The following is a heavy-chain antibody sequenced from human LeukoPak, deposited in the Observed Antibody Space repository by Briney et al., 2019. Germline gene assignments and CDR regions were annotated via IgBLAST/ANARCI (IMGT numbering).Heavy chain of an antibody. D-gene: IGHD3-3*01. CDR1: GYKFDTYG. CDR3: TRDAASIFGVISGAREFDF. V-gene: IGHV1-18*01. J-gene: IGHJ4*02. CDR2: ISDYNDNT. Sequence: ASVKVSCKTSGYKFDTYGITWVRQAPGQGLEWMGWISDYNDNTKYAQNFQDRVSMSTDKSTNSAYMELRSLTSDDTAVYYCTRDAASIFGVISGAREFDFWGQGTLVTVSS.